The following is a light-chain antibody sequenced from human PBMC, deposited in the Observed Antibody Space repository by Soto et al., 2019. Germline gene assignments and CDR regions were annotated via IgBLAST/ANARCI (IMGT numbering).Light chain of an antibody. V-gene: IGKV1-5*03. J-gene: IGKJ1*01. CDR3: QQYSSAST. Sequence: DIQMTQSPSTLSASVGDRVTITCRASQSINNWLAWYQQKPGKAPKLLIYRASSLENGDPSRFSGRGSGTEFIFTITSLQPDDFATYYCQQYSSASTFGQGTKVEI. CDR2: RAS. CDR1: QSINNW.